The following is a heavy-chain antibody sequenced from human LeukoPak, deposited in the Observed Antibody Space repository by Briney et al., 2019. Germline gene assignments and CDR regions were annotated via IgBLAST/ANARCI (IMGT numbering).Heavy chain of an antibody. D-gene: IGHD6-13*01. Sequence: SETLSLTCAVYGGSFSGYYWSWIRQPPGKGLEWIGEINHSGSTNYNPSLKSRVTISVDTSKNQFSLKLSSVTAADTAVYYCARLAGEAASSTLIYAFDIWGQGTMVTVSS. CDR1: GGSFSGYY. CDR3: ARLAGEAASSTLIYAFDI. J-gene: IGHJ3*02. CDR2: INHSGST. V-gene: IGHV4-34*01.